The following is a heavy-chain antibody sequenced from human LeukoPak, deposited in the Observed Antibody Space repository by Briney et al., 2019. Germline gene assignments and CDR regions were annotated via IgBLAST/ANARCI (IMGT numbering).Heavy chain of an antibody. J-gene: IGHJ3*02. CDR3: ARATAMVKQYYYDSSGYRDAFDI. CDR1: GGSFSGYY. CDR2: INHSGST. V-gene: IGHV4-34*01. D-gene: IGHD3-22*01. Sequence: ASETLSLTCGVYGGSFSGYYWSWIRQPPGKGLEWIGEINHSGSTNYNPSLKSRVTISVDTSKNQFSLKLSSVTAADTAVYYCARATAMVKQYYYDSSGYRDAFDIWGQGTMVTVSS.